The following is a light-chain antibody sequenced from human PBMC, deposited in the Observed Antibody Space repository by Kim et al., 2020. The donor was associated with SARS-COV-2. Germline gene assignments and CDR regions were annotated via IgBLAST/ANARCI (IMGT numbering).Light chain of an antibody. CDR3: QQYGTSSWT. V-gene: IGKV3-20*01. Sequence: PGERATLSCRTSHNISSSYLAWYQQRSGQAPRLLIYGTFSRATDVPERFSGRGSGTDFTLTISRLEPEDFAVYYCQQYGTSSWTFGQGTKVDIK. CDR2: GTF. CDR1: HNISSSY. J-gene: IGKJ1*01.